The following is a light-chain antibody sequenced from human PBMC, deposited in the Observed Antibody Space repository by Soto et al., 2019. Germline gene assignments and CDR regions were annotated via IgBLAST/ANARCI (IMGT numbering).Light chain of an antibody. CDR3: ATWDDSLSGWV. CDR1: SSNIESNA. CDR2: SNK. Sequence: QAVLTQPPSASGTPGQRVTISCSGSSSNIESNAVNWYQQLPGMAPKLLIFSNKHRPSGVSDRISGSKSGTSASLAISGLQSEDEADYYCATWDDSLSGWVFGGGTKLTVL. V-gene: IGLV1-44*01. J-gene: IGLJ3*02.